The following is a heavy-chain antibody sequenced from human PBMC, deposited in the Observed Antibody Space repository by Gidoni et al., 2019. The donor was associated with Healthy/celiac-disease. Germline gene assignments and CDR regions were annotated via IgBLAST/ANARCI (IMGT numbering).Heavy chain of an antibody. Sequence: HVTLNESAPVLVIPTETLTLSCTVSGFSPSNARRGVSWIRQPPGKALEWLAHIFSNDEKSYSTSLKSRLTITKDTSKSQVVLTMTNMDPVDTATYYCARIDFVVGCFDYWGQGTLVTVSS. CDR3: ARIDFVVGCFDY. J-gene: IGHJ4*02. CDR1: GFSPSNARRG. CDR2: IFSNDEK. D-gene: IGHD1-26*01. V-gene: IGHV2-26*01.